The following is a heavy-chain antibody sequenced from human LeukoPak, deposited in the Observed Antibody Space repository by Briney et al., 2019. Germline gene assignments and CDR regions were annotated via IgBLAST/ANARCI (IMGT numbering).Heavy chain of an antibody. Sequence: PSETLSLTCAVYGGSFSGYYWSWIRQPPGKGLEWIGEINHSGSTNYNPSLKSRVTISVDTSKNRFSLKLSSVTAADTAVYYCARSPEMATDWGQGTLVTVSS. CDR1: GGSFSGYY. J-gene: IGHJ4*02. CDR3: ARSPEMATD. CDR2: INHSGST. D-gene: IGHD5-24*01. V-gene: IGHV4-34*01.